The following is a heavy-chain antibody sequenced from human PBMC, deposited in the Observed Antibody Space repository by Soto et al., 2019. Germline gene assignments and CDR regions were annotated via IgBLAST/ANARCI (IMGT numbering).Heavy chain of an antibody. CDR2: ISYDGSNK. D-gene: IGHD5-12*01. J-gene: IGHJ4*02. V-gene: IGHV3-30*18. CDR3: AKDKGVYSGYDYGFDY. CDR1: GFTFSSYG. Sequence: GGSLRLSCAASGFTFSSYGMHWVRQAPGKGLEWVAVISYDGSNKYYADSVKGRFTISRDNSKNTLYLQMNSLRAEDTAVYYCAKDKGVYSGYDYGFDYWGQGTLVTVSS.